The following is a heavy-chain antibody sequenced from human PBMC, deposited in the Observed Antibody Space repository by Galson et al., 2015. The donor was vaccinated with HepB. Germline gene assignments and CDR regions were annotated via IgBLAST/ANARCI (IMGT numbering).Heavy chain of an antibody. V-gene: IGHV1-24*01. J-gene: IGHJ4*02. CDR2: FDPEDGET. D-gene: IGHD3-10*01. Sequence: SVKVSCKVPGYTLTELSMHWVRQAPGKGLEWMGGFDPEDGETIYAQKFQGRVTMTEDTSTDTAYMELSSLRSEDTAVYYCATLPLWFGELNDYWGQGTLVTVSS. CDR3: ATLPLWFGELNDY. CDR1: GYTLTELS.